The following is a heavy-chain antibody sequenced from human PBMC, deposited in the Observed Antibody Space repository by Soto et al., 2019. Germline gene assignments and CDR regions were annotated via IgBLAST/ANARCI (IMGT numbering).Heavy chain of an antibody. CDR1: VGSISIYY. Sequence: PSYTPCISCTLSVGSISIYYWSGTRQPAGNGLESIPPLYTSGSNNYKPSLKSRVTMSVDTSKNQFSLKLSSVTAADTAVYYCARDYPTAPDDSRGYYFNYSYYYGMDVWGQGTPVTVSS. J-gene: IGHJ6*01. D-gene: IGHD3-22*01. CDR2: LYTSGSN. CDR3: ARDYPTAPDDSRGYYFNYSYYYGMDV. V-gene: IGHV4-4*07.